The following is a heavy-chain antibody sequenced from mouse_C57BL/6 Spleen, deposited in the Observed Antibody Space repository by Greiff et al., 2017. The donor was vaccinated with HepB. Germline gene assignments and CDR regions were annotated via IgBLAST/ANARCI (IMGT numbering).Heavy chain of an antibody. Sequence: VQLQQSGPELVKPGASVKISCKASGYAFSSSWMNWVKQRPGKGLEWIGRIYPGDGDTNYNGKFKGKATLTADKSSSTAYMQLSSLTSEDSAVYFCARSGTTVVATDYYAMDYWGQGTSVTVSS. CDR3: ARSGTTVVATDYYAMDY. V-gene: IGHV1-82*01. J-gene: IGHJ4*01. CDR2: IYPGDGDT. CDR1: GYAFSSSW. D-gene: IGHD1-1*01.